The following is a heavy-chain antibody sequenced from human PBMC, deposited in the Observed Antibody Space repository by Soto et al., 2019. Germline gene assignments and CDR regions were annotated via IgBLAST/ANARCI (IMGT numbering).Heavy chain of an antibody. CDR1: GGSISSSNW. D-gene: IGHD5-18*01. V-gene: IGHV4-4*02. J-gene: IGHJ4*02. CDR3: ARSHVDSALALDY. CDR2: IYHSGST. Sequence: QVQLQESGPGLVRPSGTLSLTCAVSGGSISSSNWWSWVRQPPGKGLEWIGEIYHSGSTNYNVSLKSRVTISVDKSKNRFSLILTSVTAADTAVYYCARSHVDSALALDYWGQGNLVTVSS.